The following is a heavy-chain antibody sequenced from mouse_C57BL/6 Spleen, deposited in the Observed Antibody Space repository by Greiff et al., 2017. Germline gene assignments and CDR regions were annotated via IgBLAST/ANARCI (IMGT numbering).Heavy chain of an antibody. CDR1: GYAFSSSW. CDR2: IYPGDGDT. D-gene: IGHD3-3*01. V-gene: IGHV1-82*01. Sequence: QVQLQQSGPELVKPGASVKISCKASGYAFSSSWMNWVKQRPGKGLEWIGRIYPGDGDTNYNGKFKGKATLTADNSSSTAYMQLSSLTSEDSAVYVCASPPYVCDGTGFDYWGQGTTLTVSS. J-gene: IGHJ2*01. CDR3: ASPPYVCDGTGFDY.